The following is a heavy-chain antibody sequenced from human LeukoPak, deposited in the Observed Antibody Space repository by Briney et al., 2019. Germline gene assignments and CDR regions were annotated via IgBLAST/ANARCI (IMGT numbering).Heavy chain of an antibody. J-gene: IGHJ4*02. CDR2: ISSSDGNT. V-gene: IGHV3-23*01. CDR3: EKGTYLGELSAADY. CDR1: GFTFYNYA. D-gene: IGHD3-16*02. Sequence: GGSLRLSCAASGFTFYNYAMSWVRQAPGKGLEWVSTISSSDGNTYYADSVKGRFTISRDNSKTSLFLQMNSLRAEDTAVYYCEKGTYLGELSAADYWGQGTLVTVSS.